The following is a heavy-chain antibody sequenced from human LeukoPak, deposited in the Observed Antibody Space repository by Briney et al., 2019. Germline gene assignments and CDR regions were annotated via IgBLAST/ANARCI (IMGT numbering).Heavy chain of an antibody. CDR1: TDSISSDYS. J-gene: IGHJ4*02. CDR3: ASPFILGGAVDN. D-gene: IGHD1-26*01. CDR2: LYHSGTI. V-gene: IGHV4-38-2*01. Sequence: SETLSLTCVVSTDSISSDYSWGWLRQPPGKGLEWIGSLYHSGTIYYNPSLRSRVTISLDMSKNQFSLNLSSVTAADTAVYYCASPFILGGAVDNWGQGTLVTVSS.